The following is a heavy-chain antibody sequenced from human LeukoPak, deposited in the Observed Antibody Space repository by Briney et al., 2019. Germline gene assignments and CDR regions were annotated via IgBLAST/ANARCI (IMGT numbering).Heavy chain of an antibody. CDR1: GYTFTNFE. Sequence: ASVKVSCKASGYTFTNFEINWVRQVAGQELEWMGWMRPNSGETINVQKFQGRVTMTRDISTSTAYMELTGLRSDDTAVYFCARGYCSGGGCYTAEYLPHWGQGTLVTVSS. J-gene: IGHJ1*01. CDR2: MRPNSGET. D-gene: IGHD2-15*01. V-gene: IGHV1-8*02. CDR3: ARGYCSGGGCYTAEYLPH.